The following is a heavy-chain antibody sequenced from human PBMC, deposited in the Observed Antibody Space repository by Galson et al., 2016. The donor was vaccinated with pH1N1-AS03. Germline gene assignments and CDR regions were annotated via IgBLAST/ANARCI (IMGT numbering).Heavy chain of an antibody. D-gene: IGHD2-15*01. CDR1: GDSITSYY. V-gene: IGHV4-59*01. CDR2: VYYTGAT. J-gene: IGHJ3*01. CDR3: AREWSAFDF. Sequence: LSLTCTVSGDSITSYYWSWIRQPPGKGLEWIAYVYYTGATSYNPSLKSRVTISLDTSKSQFSLKLSSMTAADTAVYYCAREWSAFDFWGQGTVVTVSS.